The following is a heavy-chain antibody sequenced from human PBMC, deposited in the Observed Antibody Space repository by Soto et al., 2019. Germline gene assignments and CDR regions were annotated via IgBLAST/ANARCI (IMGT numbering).Heavy chain of an antibody. CDR3: AREGLYENWFDP. J-gene: IGHJ5*02. CDR2: INPNSGGT. Sequence: GTPAKVCCKACGERFTGYYMHWARHAPGQGLEWMGWINPNSGGTNYAQKFQGWVTMTRDTSINTAYMELSRLRSDDTAFYYCAREGLYENWFDPCGQRTLVSVSS. CDR1: GERFTGYY. V-gene: IGHV1-2*04. D-gene: IGHD3-16*01.